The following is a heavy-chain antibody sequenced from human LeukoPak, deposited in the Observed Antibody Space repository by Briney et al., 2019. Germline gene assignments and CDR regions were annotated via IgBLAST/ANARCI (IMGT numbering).Heavy chain of an antibody. D-gene: IGHD5-12*01. V-gene: IGHV3-23*01. CDR1: GFTISTYG. CDR3: AKDRDGYSGARGFDC. Sequence: GGSLRLSCAASGFTISTYGMSWVRQAPGKGLGWVSGISASGSRTYYADSVKGRFTISRDNSKNTLHLQMNSLGAADTAVYYCAKDRDGYSGARGFDCWGQGTLVTGSS. CDR2: ISASGSRT. J-gene: IGHJ4*02.